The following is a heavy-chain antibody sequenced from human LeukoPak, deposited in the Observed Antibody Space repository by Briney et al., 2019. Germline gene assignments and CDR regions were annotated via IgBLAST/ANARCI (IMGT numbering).Heavy chain of an antibody. CDR3: AKDQDYGDYEGYYFDY. V-gene: IGHV3-23*01. Sequence: GGSLRLSCAASGFTFSSYAMSWVRQAPGKGLEWVSAISGSGGSTYYADSVKGRFTISRDNSKNTLYLQMNSLRAEDTAVYYCAKDQDYGDYEGYYFDYWGQGALVTVSS. D-gene: IGHD4-17*01. J-gene: IGHJ4*02. CDR1: GFTFSSYA. CDR2: ISGSGGST.